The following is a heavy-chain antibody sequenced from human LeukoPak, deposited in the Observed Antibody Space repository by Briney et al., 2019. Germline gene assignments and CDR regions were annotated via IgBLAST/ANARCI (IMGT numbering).Heavy chain of an antibody. Sequence: GGSLRLSCAASGFIFSNYDTHWVRQATAKGVEWVSAIGTAGDTYYPGCVKGRFTISRENAKNSLYLQMNSLRAGDTAVYYCARGSVLKGFDYWGQGTLVTVSS. V-gene: IGHV3-13*01. J-gene: IGHJ4*02. CDR3: ARGSVLKGFDY. D-gene: IGHD2-8*01. CDR1: GFIFSNYD. CDR2: IGTAGDT.